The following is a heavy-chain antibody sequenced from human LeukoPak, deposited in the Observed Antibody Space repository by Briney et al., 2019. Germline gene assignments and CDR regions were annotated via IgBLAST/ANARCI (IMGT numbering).Heavy chain of an antibody. CDR3: AKDTTYYYDSSGYDGFDI. Sequence: PGRSLRLSCAASGFTFDDYAMHWVRQAPGKGLEWVSGITWNSDTIVYADSVKGRFTISRDNAKNSLYLQMNSLRAQDTALYYCAKDTTYYYDSSGYDGFDIWGQGTMVTVSS. CDR2: ITWNSDTI. CDR1: GFTFDDYA. V-gene: IGHV3-9*01. J-gene: IGHJ3*02. D-gene: IGHD3-22*01.